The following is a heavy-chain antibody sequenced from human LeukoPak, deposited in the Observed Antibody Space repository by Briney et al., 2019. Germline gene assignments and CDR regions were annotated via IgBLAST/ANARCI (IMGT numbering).Heavy chain of an antibody. Sequence: SETLSLTCTVSGGSISNYYWSWIRQPPAKGLEWIGYIYYSGSTNYNPSLKSRVTISVGTSKNQFSLKLSSVTAADTAVYYCARRDHYGVKAFDIWGQGTMVTVSS. CDR1: GGSISNYY. J-gene: IGHJ3*02. D-gene: IGHD4-17*01. CDR2: IYYSGST. CDR3: ARRDHYGVKAFDI. V-gene: IGHV4-59*08.